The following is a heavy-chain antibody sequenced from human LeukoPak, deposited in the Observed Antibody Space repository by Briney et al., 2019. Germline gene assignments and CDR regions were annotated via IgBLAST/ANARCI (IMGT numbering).Heavy chain of an antibody. CDR1: GFTFSNHA. Sequence: PGGSLRLSCAASGFTFSNHAMSWVRQAPGKGLEWVSVISGSGPTTFYADSVKGRFTISRDNSKNTLYLQMNGLRPEDTALYYCAKVPPGYETSGPIDYWGQGTLVTVSS. CDR3: AKVPPGYETSGPIDY. J-gene: IGHJ4*02. D-gene: IGHD2-15*01. CDR2: ISGSGPTT. V-gene: IGHV3-23*01.